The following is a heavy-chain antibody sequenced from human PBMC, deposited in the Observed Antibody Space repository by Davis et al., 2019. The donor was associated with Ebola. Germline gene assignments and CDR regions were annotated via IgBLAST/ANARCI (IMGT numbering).Heavy chain of an antibody. V-gene: IGHV3-23*01. J-gene: IGHJ5*02. CDR2: IGTSGDP. Sequence: GESLKISCAASGFTFSAYAMSWVRQAPGKGLEWVSTIGTSGDPYYADSVRGRLTISRDNFKNTVYLQMDSLRADDTAVYYCATRDTSSNCFGFYPWGQGTLVTVSS. CDR1: GFTFSAYA. D-gene: IGHD6-13*01. CDR3: ATRDTSSNCFGFYP.